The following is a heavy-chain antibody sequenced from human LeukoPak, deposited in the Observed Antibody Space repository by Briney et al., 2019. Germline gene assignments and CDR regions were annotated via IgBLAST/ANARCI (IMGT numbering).Heavy chain of an antibody. J-gene: IGHJ4*02. CDR1: GYTFTSYY. Sequence: GASVKVSCKASGYTFTSYYMHWVRQAPGQGLEWMGIINPSGGSTSYAQKFQGRVTMTRDTSTSTVYMELSGLGSEDTAVYYCARVDSSGFDYWGQGTLVTVSS. CDR2: INPSGGST. CDR3: ARVDSSGFDY. V-gene: IGHV1-46*01. D-gene: IGHD3-22*01.